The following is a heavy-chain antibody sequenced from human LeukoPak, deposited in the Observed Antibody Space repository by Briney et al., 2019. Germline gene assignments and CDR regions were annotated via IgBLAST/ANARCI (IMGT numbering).Heavy chain of an antibody. CDR1: GFTVSSNH. V-gene: IGHV3-66*02. CDR3: MKQGLGGAGR. Sequence: GGSLRLSCAASGFTVSSNHMNWVRQAPGKGLEWVSVIFSGGDTSYADSVKGRFTISRDSSKNTLFLQMNSLTPEDTAVYYCMKQGLGGAGRWGQGTLVTVSS. J-gene: IGHJ4*02. CDR2: IFSGGDT. D-gene: IGHD6-19*01.